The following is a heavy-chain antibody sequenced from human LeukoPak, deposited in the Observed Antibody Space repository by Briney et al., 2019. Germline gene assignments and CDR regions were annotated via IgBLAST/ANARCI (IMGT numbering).Heavy chain of an antibody. CDR3: ARDNTPTITMVRGGPNEDAFDI. V-gene: IGHV3-7*01. CDR2: IKQDGSEK. CDR1: GFTFSSYW. Sequence: GGSLRLSCAASGFTFSSYWMSWVRQAPGKGLEWVANIKQDGSEKYYVDSVKGRFTISRDNAKNSLYLQMNSLRAEDTAVYYCARDNTPTITMVRGGPNEDAFDIWGQGTLVTVSS. D-gene: IGHD3-10*01. J-gene: IGHJ4*02.